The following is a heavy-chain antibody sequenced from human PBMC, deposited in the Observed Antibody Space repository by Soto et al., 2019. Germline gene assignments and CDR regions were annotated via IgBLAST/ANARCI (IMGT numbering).Heavy chain of an antibody. CDR1: GFTFSSYA. V-gene: IGHV3-23*01. D-gene: IGHD2-15*01. Sequence: GGSLRLSCAASGFTFSSYAMSWVRQAPGKGLGWVSAISGSGGSTYYADSVKGRFTISRDNSKNTLYLQMNSLRAEDTAVYYCAKDHLLRPYPSLFDYWGQGTLVTVSS. J-gene: IGHJ4*02. CDR2: ISGSGGST. CDR3: AKDHLLRPYPSLFDY.